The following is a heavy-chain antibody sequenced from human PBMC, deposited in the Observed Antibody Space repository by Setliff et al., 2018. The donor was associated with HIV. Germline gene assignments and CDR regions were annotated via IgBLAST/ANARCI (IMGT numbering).Heavy chain of an antibody. CDR2: INIDGGST. Sequence: GGSLRLSCAASGFTFRSYWMYWVRQPPGKGLVWVSRINIDGGSTNYADSVKGRFTISRDNAKNTLYLQMNGLSAEDTAVYYCARDRFRGGVGTGLAECWGQGTVVTVSS. J-gene: IGHJ4*02. D-gene: IGHD3-16*01. CDR3: ARDRFRGGVGTGLAEC. V-gene: IGHV3-74*01. CDR1: GFTFRSYW.